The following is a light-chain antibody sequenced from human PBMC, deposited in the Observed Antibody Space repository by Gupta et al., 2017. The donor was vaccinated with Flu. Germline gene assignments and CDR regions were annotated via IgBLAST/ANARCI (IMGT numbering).Light chain of an antibody. Sequence: VTPAEPASISVRISQRLRNSNGNQHLNWYLQKPGQSPQLLIYLGSNWVCGVPDRFSGSGSGTDFTLKISSVEAEDVGVYYCKQGVPTPKTFGQGTNLQIK. CDR3: KQGVPTPKT. CDR2: LGS. V-gene: IGKV2-28*01. CDR1: QRLRNSNGNQH. J-gene: IGKJ1*01.